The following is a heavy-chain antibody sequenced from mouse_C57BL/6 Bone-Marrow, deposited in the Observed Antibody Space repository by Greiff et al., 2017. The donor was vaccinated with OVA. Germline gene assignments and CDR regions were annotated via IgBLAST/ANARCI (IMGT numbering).Heavy chain of an antibody. CDR1: GFTFSDYY. D-gene: IGHD1-1*01. Sequence: EVKVVESEGGLVQPGSSMKLSCTASGFTFSDYYMAWVRQVPEKGLEWVANINYDGSSTYYLDSLKSRFIISRDNAKNILYLQMSSLKSEDTATYYCAREGAYYYGSSAWYFDVWGTGTTVTVSS. J-gene: IGHJ1*03. CDR3: AREGAYYYGSSAWYFDV. CDR2: INYDGSST. V-gene: IGHV5-16*01.